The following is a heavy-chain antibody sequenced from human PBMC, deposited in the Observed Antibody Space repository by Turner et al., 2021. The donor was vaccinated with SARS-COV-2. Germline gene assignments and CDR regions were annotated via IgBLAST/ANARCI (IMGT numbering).Heavy chain of an antibody. CDR2: ISHSGST. Sequence: QVQLQQWGAGLLKPSETLSLTCAAYGGSFSGYYWSWIRQSPGKGLEWIGEISHSGSTTYNPSLKSRVTLSVDRSKFQFSLRLSSVTAADTAVYYCARVNYGGVTVRDYYSYYGMDVWGQGTTVTVS. CDR1: GGSFSGYY. J-gene: IGHJ6*02. CDR3: ARVNYGGVTVRDYYSYYGMDV. D-gene: IGHD2-21*02. V-gene: IGHV4-34*01.